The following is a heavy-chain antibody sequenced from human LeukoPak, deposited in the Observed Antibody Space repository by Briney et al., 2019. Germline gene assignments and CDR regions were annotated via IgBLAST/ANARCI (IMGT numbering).Heavy chain of an antibody. CDR1: GFTFSNYW. J-gene: IGHJ4*02. V-gene: IGHV3-74*01. CDR3: ARDTYSIAE. D-gene: IGHD1-26*01. Sequence: GGSLRLSCAASGFTFSNYWMHWVRQAPGKGLVWVSLIHSDGGTTNYADSVKGRFTISRDNAKNTLYLQRNSLRVEDTAVYYCARDTYSIAEWGQGTLVTVSS. CDR2: IHSDGGTT.